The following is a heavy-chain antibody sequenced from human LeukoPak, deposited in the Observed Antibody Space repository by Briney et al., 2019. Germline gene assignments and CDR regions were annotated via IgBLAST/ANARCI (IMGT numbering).Heavy chain of an antibody. CDR3: AKDWAHYYGSGSYYSNWFDP. D-gene: IGHD3-10*01. CDR2: ISGSGGST. Sequence: GGSLRLSCAASGFTFSSYAMSWVRQAPGKGLEWASAISGSGGSTYYADSVKGRFTISRDNSKNTLYLQMNSLRAEDTAVYYCAKDWAHYYGSGSYYSNWFDPWGQGTLVTVSS. J-gene: IGHJ5*02. V-gene: IGHV3-23*01. CDR1: GFTFSSYA.